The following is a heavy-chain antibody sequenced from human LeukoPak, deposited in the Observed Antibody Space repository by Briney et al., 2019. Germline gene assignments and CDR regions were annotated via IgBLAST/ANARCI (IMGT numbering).Heavy chain of an antibody. Sequence: GGSLRLSCAASGFTFSSYGMHWVRQAPGKGLEWVAVIWYDGSNKYNADSVKGRFTISRDNSKNTLYLQMNSLRAEDTAVYYCAKADSGSYDSFQRWGQGTLVTVSS. V-gene: IGHV3-33*06. CDR2: IWYDGSNK. J-gene: IGHJ1*01. D-gene: IGHD1-26*01. CDR1: GFTFSSYG. CDR3: AKADSGSYDSFQR.